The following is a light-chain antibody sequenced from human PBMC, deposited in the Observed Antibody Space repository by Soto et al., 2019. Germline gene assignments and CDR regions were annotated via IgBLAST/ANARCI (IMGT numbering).Light chain of an antibody. CDR1: QSVSSNY. V-gene: IGKV3-20*01. J-gene: IGKJ4*01. CDR2: VAS. CDR3: QQSGKSFPLT. Sequence: EIVLTQSPGTLSLSPGERATLSCRASQSVSSNYLAWYQQKPGQAPKLLIYVASSRATGIPDRFSGSGSGTEFILPISRLEPEDFAMYYCQQSGKSFPLTFGGGTKLEI.